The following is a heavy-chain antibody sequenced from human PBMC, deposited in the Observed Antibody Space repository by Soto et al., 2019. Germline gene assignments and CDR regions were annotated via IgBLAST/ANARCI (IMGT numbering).Heavy chain of an antibody. CDR2: IHYSGSI. CDR1: GGSISYEYYH. J-gene: IGHJ6*02. CDR3: AREDDGGDRDYYGLDV. V-gene: IGHV4-30-4*08. Sequence: QVQLQQSGPGLVKPSQTLSLTCTVSGGSISYEYYHWTWIRQSPGKGLEWIGYIHYSGSIIYNPSFKSRVTISVDTSKNQFSLQLSSVTAEDTAVYFCAREDDGGDRDYYGLDVCGQGTTVTVSS. D-gene: IGHD2-21*02.